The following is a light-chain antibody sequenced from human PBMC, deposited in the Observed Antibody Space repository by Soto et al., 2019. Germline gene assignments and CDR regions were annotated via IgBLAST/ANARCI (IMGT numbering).Light chain of an antibody. CDR3: QQSDNFPFT. CDR1: QGISGW. V-gene: IGKV1-12*01. J-gene: IGKJ3*01. CDR2: GTS. Sequence: DIQMTQSPSSVSASVGDRVTITCRASQGISGWLAWYQLKPGEDPKLLISGTSTLRDGVPSRFSGIESGTDYTLTNSGLQPEDCATYYCQQSDNFPFTFGPGTKVDI.